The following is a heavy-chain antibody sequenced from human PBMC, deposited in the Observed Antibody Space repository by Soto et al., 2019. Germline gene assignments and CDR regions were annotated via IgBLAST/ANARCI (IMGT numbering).Heavy chain of an antibody. CDR3: ARADYEILTGSYAMDV. J-gene: IGHJ6*02. Sequence: SETLSLTCTVSDDFISSYYWNWIRQPAGKGLGWIGRVSTNGATNYNPSLESQVTMSVDTSKNQFSLKLTSVTAADTAVYFCARADYEILTGSYAMDVWGQGTTVTVSS. V-gene: IGHV4-4*07. CDR2: VSTNGAT. D-gene: IGHD3-9*01. CDR1: DDFISSYY.